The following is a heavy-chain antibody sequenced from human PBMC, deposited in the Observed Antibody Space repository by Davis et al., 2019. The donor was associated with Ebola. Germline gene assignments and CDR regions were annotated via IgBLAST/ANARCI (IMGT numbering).Heavy chain of an antibody. D-gene: IGHD4-17*01. CDR2: IYYSGST. V-gene: IGHV4-59*12. CDR3: AREADMTTNWFDP. J-gene: IGHJ5*02. Sequence: PSETLSLTCTVSGGSISSYYWSCIRQPPGKGLEWIGYIYYSGSTNYNPSRKSRVTISVDTSKNQFSLKLSCVTAADPAVYYCAREADMTTNWFDPWGQGTLVTVSS. CDR1: GGSISSYY.